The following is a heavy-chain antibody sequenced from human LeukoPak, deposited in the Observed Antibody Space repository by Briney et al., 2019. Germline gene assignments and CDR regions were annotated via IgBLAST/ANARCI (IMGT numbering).Heavy chain of an antibody. CDR2: ISYDGSNK. J-gene: IGHJ4*02. CDR3: AKDRPGAIDY. CDR1: GFTFSSYG. Sequence: GRSLRLSCAACGFTFSSYGMHWVRQAPGKGLEWVAVISYDGSNKDYVDSVKGRFTMSRDNSINTLYLQMNSLRAEDTAVYYCAKDRPGAIDYWGQGTLVTVSS. V-gene: IGHV3-30*18. D-gene: IGHD6-6*01.